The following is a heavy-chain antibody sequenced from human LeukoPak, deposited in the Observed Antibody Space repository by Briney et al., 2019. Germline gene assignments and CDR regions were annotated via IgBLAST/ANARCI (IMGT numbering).Heavy chain of an antibody. CDR2: ISAYNGNT. Sequence: RASVKVSCKASGYTFTSYGISWVRQAPGQGLEWMGWISAYNGNTNYAQKLQGRVTMTTDTSTSTAYMELRSLRSDDTAVYYCARGVTIFGVVGNWYFDLWGRGTLVTVSS. J-gene: IGHJ2*01. CDR3: ARGVTIFGVVGNWYFDL. V-gene: IGHV1-18*01. D-gene: IGHD3-3*01. CDR1: GYTFTSYG.